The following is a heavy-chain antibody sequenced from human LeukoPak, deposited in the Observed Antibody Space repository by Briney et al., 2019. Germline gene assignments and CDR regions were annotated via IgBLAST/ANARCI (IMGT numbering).Heavy chain of an antibody. CDR1: GYTFTGNY. V-gene: IGHV1-2*02. D-gene: IGHD5-18*01. CDR3: ARDRGYSYGSFGVGGFYFDF. CDR2: INPNSGGT. J-gene: IGHJ4*02. Sequence: ASVKVSCKASGYTFTGNYMHWVRQAPGQGLEWMGWINPNSGGTNYAQNFQGRVTLTRDTSISTAYMELSRLRSDDTAVYYCARDRGYSYGSFGVGGFYFDFWGQGTLVTVSS.